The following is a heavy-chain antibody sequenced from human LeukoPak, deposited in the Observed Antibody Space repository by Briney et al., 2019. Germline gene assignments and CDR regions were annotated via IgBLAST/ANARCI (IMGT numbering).Heavy chain of an antibody. Sequence: RRSLRLSCAASGFRLIKYAMHWVRQAPRRGRGRVAVISFDGKKEFYADSAKGRFTISRDNSKNTLFLQMTSLQTDDTAIYYCARASMATINYSYFYMDAWGKGTTVSVP. CDR3: ARASMATINYSYFYMDA. D-gene: IGHD5-24*01. J-gene: IGHJ6*03. V-gene: IGHV3-30*04. CDR2: ISFDGKKE. CDR1: GFRLIKYA.